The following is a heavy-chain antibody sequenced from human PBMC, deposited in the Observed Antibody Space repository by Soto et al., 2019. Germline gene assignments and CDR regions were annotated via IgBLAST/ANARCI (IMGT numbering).Heavy chain of an antibody. V-gene: IGHV4-59*08. CDR3: ARAGGDPLYYLDY. J-gene: IGHJ4*02. Sequence: QVQLQESGPGLVRPSETLSLTCTVSSDSIRSYYWIWIRQSPGKGLEWIGYTDYSGNTNYNPSLKSRGTISGDTSKNQFALRLSSVTAADTAVYYCARAGGDPLYYLDYWGQGTLVTVSS. CDR2: TDYSGNT. CDR1: SDSIRSYY. D-gene: IGHD3-16*01.